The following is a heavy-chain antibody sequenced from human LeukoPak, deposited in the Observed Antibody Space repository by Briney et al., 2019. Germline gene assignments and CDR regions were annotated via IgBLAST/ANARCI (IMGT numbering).Heavy chain of an antibody. V-gene: IGHV4-34*01. CDR2: INHSGST. J-gene: IGHJ4*02. CDR3: ARHGVAVARRLDF. CDR1: GGSFSGYY. D-gene: IGHD6-19*01. Sequence: PSETLSLTRAVYGGSFSGYYWSWIRQPPGKGLEWIGDINHSGSTKYNPSLKSRVTISVDTSKNQFSLKLSSVTAADTAVYYCARHGVAVARRLDFWGQGTLVTVSS.